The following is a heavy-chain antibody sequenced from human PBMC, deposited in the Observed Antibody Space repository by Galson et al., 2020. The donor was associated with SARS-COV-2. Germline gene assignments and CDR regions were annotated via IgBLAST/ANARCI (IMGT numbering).Heavy chain of an antibody. J-gene: IGHJ5*02. V-gene: IGHV1-8*03. CDR3: ARGAGGILWFGELLFGRDNWFDP. Sequence: ASVKVSCKASGYTFTSYDINWVRQATGQGLEWMGWMNPNSGNTGYAQKFQARVTFTRNTSISTAYMELSSLRSEDTAVYYCARGAGGILWFGELLFGRDNWFDPWGQGTLVTVSS. CDR2: MNPNSGNT. CDR1: GYTFTSYD. D-gene: IGHD3-10*01.